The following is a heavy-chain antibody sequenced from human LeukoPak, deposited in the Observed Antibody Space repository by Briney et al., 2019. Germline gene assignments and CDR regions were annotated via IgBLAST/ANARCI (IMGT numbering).Heavy chain of an antibody. CDR2: ISSSSSTI. D-gene: IGHD3-22*01. V-gene: IGHV3-48*01. CDR3: AESDDSSGYYYGIVY. CDR1: GFTFSSYS. Sequence: GGSLRLSCAASGFTFSSYSMNWVRQAPGKGLEWVSYISSSSSTIYYADSVKGRFTISRDNSKNTLYLQMNSLRAEDTAVYYCAESDDSSGYYYGIVYWGQGTLVTVSS. J-gene: IGHJ4*02.